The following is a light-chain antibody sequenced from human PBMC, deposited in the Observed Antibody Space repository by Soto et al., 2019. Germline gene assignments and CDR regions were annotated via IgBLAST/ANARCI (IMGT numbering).Light chain of an antibody. Sequence: QSVLTQPPSVSAAPGQKVTISCSGSSSNIGNNYVFWYQQLPGTAPKLLIYDNDKRPSGIPDRFSGSMSGTSATLGITGLQTGDEADYYCATWDRSLSVGVFGGGTKVTVL. CDR2: DND. CDR1: SSNIGNNY. J-gene: IGLJ2*01. V-gene: IGLV1-51*01. CDR3: ATWDRSLSVGV.